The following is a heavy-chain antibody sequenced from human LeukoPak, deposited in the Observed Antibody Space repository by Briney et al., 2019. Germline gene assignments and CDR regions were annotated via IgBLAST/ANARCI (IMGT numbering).Heavy chain of an antibody. D-gene: IGHD3-10*01. CDR2: IYYSAST. J-gene: IGHJ6*02. CDR1: GGSISSGGYY. V-gene: IGHV4-31*03. Sequence: SETLSLTCTVSGGSISSGGYYWSWIRQHPGKGLEWIGYIYYSASTYYNPSLKSRVTISLDTSKNQFSLKLSSVTAADTAVYYCARDRFGESRRSGSYCYYYYGMDVWGQGTTVTVSS. CDR3: ARDRFGESRRSGSYCYYYYGMDV.